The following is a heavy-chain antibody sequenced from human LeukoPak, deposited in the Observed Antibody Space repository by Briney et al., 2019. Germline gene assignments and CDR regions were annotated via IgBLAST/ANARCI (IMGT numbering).Heavy chain of an antibody. CDR3: ARDRAVAADY. Sequence: ASVKVSCKTSGYTFIDLYMHWVRQAPGHGLEWLGRINPRTGDTIYAQKFRGRVTMTGDTSISTAYMELSRLGFDDTAVYYCARDRAVAADYWGQGTLVTVSS. CDR2: INPRTGDT. D-gene: IGHD6-19*01. J-gene: IGHJ4*02. V-gene: IGHV1-2*06. CDR1: GYTFIDLY.